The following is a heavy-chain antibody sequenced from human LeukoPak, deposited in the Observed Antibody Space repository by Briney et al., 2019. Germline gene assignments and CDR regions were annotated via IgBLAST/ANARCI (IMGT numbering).Heavy chain of an antibody. CDR3: ARDRGNDFLDY. D-gene: IGHD1-1*01. V-gene: IGHV3-33*01. Sequence: GGSLRLSCIVSGVSLSSHGIHWVRQAPGKGLEWVAFIWSDGSSEYYADSVKGRFTVSRDNSKNTVYLQINGLRVEDTAVYHCARDRGNDFLDYWGQGTLVTVSS. CDR1: GVSLSSHG. J-gene: IGHJ4*02. CDR2: IWSDGSSE.